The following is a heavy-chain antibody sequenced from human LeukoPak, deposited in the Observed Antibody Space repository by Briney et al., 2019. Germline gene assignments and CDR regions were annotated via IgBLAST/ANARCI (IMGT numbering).Heavy chain of an antibody. J-gene: IGHJ5*02. CDR1: GGSISSYY. CDR3: AREYSSSWYRWFDP. Sequence: SETLSLTCTVSGGSISSYYWSWIRQPPGKGLEWIGYIYYSGSTNYNPSLKSRVTISVDTSKNRFSLKLSSVTAADTAVYYCAREYSSSWYRWFDPWGQGTLVTVSS. D-gene: IGHD6-13*01. V-gene: IGHV4-59*01. CDR2: IYYSGST.